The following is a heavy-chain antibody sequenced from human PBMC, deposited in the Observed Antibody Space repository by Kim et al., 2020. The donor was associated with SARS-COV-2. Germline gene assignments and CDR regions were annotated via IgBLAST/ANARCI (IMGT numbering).Heavy chain of an antibody. CDR2: IYYSGST. CDR3: ARLRLLDSARAFDI. Sequence: SETLSLTCTVSGGSISSSSYYWGWIRQPPGKGLEWIGSIYYSGSTYYNPSLKSRVTISVDTSKNQFSLKLSSVTAADTAVYYCARLRLLDSARAFDIWGQGTMVTGSS. D-gene: IGHD1-26*01. V-gene: IGHV4-39*01. CDR1: GGSISSSSYY. J-gene: IGHJ3*02.